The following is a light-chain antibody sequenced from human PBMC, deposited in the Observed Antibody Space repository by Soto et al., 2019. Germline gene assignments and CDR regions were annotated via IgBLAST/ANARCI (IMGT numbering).Light chain of an antibody. V-gene: IGKV1-5*01. CDR2: DAS. CDR1: QSISSW. J-gene: IGKJ1*01. Sequence: DIPMTQSPSTLSASVGDRVTITCRASQSISSWLAWYQQKPGKAPKLLIYDASSLESGVPSRFSGSGSGTEFTLTISSLQPDDFATYYCQQYNSYSWTCGQGTKVEIK. CDR3: QQYNSYSWT.